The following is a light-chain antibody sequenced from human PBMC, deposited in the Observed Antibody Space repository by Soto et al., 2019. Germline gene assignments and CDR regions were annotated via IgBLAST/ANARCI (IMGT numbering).Light chain of an antibody. CDR3: NSYTSSRTLV. V-gene: IGLV2-14*01. CDR1: SIDVGAYNH. CDR2: GVS. Sequence: QSALTQPASVSGSPGQSITISCTGTSIDVGAYNHVSWYQQHPGNAPKLMIYGVSNRPSGISNRFSGSKSGNTASLTISGLQAEDEADYYCNSYTSSRTLVFGGGTKLTVL. J-gene: IGLJ3*02.